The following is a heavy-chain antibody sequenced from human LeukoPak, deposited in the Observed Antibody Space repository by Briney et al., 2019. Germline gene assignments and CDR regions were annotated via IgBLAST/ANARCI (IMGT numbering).Heavy chain of an antibody. CDR2: IHYSGNT. D-gene: IGHD3-3*01. Sequence: SETLSLTCTVSGGSTSSSNYYWGWIRQPPGEGLEWIGGIHYSGNTYYNPSLKSRVTISVDTSKNQFSLKLSSVTAADTAVYYCARLGAGPTYYDFWSGYSSFYFDYWGQGTLVTVSS. V-gene: IGHV4-39*01. CDR1: GGSTSSSNYY. CDR3: ARLGAGPTYYDFWSGYSSFYFDY. J-gene: IGHJ4*02.